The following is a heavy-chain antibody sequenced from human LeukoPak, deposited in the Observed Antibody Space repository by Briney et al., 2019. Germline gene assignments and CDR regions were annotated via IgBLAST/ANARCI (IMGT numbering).Heavy chain of an antibody. J-gene: IGHJ4*02. CDR1: GDSISIGSHF. D-gene: IGHD1-26*01. V-gene: IGHV4-61*02. CDR3: AREGSGSHPGYY. Sequence: SETLSLTCTVSGDSISIGSHFWSWIRQPAGKGLEWIGRIYTTGSTNYNPSLKSRVTISVDTSRNQFSLKLSSVTAADTAVYYCAREGSGSHPGYYWGQGTLVTVSS. CDR2: IYTTGST.